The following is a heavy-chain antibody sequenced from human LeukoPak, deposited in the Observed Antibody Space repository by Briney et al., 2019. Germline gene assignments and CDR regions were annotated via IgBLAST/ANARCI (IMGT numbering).Heavy chain of an antibody. Sequence: PSETLSLTCTDSGGSISSYYWSWIRQPPGKGLEWIGYIYYSGSTNYNPSLKSRVTISVDTSKNQFSLKLSSVTAADTAVYYCARHLLHDAFDIWGQGTMVTVSS. CDR1: GGSISSYY. V-gene: IGHV4-59*08. CDR2: IYYSGST. J-gene: IGHJ3*02. CDR3: ARHLLHDAFDI.